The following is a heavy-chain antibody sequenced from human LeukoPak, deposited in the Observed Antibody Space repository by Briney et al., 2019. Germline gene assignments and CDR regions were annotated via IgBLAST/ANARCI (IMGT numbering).Heavy chain of an antibody. CDR3: ARDSGDAFGI. CDR1: GFTFSSYD. V-gene: IGHV3-13*01. Sequence: GGSLRLSCAASGFTFSSYDMHWVRQATGKGLEWVSAIGTAGDTYYPGSVKGRFTISRENSKNSLCLQMNSLRAGDTAVYYCARDSGDAFGIWGQGTMVTVSS. CDR2: IGTAGDT. J-gene: IGHJ3*02. D-gene: IGHD1-14*01.